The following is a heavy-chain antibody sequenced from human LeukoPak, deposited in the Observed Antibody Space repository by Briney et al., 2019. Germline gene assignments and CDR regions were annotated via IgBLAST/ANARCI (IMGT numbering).Heavy chain of an antibody. V-gene: IGHV4-39*07. Sequence: SETLSLTCTLSGGSISSSTYYWGWIRQPPGKGLEWIGSIYYSGSTYYNPSLKSRVTISVDTSKNQFSLKLSSVTAADTAVYYCARGRYGWLPFDYWGQGTLVTVSS. CDR3: ARGRYGWLPFDY. CDR1: GGSISSSTYY. J-gene: IGHJ4*02. CDR2: IYYSGST. D-gene: IGHD5-12*01.